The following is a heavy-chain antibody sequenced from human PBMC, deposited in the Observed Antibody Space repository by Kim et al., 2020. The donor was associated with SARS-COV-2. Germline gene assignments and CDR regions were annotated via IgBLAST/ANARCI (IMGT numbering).Heavy chain of an antibody. J-gene: IGHJ5*02. CDR2: INHSGST. CDR1: GGSFSGYY. CDR3: ASFRRGSGHNWFDP. Sequence: SETLSLTCAVYGGSFSGYYWSWIRQPPGKGLEWIGEINHSGSTNYNPSLKSRVTISVDTSKNQFSLKLSSVTAADTAVYYCASFRRGSGHNWFDPWGQGT. V-gene: IGHV4-34*01. D-gene: IGHD3-16*01.